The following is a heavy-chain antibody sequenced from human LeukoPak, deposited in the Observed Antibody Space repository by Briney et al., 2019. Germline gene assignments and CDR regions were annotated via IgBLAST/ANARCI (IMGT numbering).Heavy chain of an antibody. Sequence: GGSLRLSCAASGFTFSSYWMHWVRQAPGKGLVWVSRINSDGGSTSYADSVKGRFTISRDNAKNTLYLQMNSLRAEDTAVYYCVRYIVVPTAIYAFDIWGQGTMVTVSS. CDR1: GFTFSSYW. CDR2: INSDGGST. D-gene: IGHD2-2*01. J-gene: IGHJ3*02. V-gene: IGHV3-74*01. CDR3: VRYIVVPTAIYAFDI.